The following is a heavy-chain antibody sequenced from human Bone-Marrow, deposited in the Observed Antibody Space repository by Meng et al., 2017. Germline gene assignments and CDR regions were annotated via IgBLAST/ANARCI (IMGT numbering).Heavy chain of an antibody. CDR2: IYWEDDK. J-gene: IGHJ5*02. V-gene: IGHV2-5*02. CDR3: AHSSWGVVAATWFDP. CDR1: GFSLITIGVG. D-gene: IGHD2-15*01. Sequence: QITLKESGPTLVKPTQTVTLTCTSSGFSLITIGVGVGWIRQPPGQALEWLALIYWEDDKRYSPSLKSRLTITKDTSKNQVVLTKTNMDPVDTATYYCAHSSWGVVAATWFDPWGQGTLVTVSS.